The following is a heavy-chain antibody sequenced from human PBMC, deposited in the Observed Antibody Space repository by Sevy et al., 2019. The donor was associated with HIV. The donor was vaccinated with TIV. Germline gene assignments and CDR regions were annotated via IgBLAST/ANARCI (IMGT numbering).Heavy chain of an antibody. Sequence: GGSLRLSCAASGFTFSSYWMSWVRQAPGKGLEWVANIKQDGSEKYYVDSVKGRFAISRDNAKNSLYLQMNSLRAEDTAVYYCARVVGVGVREAFDIWGQGTMVTVSS. D-gene: IGHD1-26*01. CDR1: GFTFSSYW. V-gene: IGHV3-7*03. J-gene: IGHJ3*02. CDR3: ARVVGVGVREAFDI. CDR2: IKQDGSEK.